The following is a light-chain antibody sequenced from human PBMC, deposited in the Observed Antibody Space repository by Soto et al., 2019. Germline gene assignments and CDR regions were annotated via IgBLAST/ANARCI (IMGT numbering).Light chain of an antibody. V-gene: IGKV3-15*01. Sequence: EVVMTQSPATLSVSPGERATLSCRASQSVSSNLAWYQQKPGQAPRLLIYGASTRATGIPARFSGSGSGTEFTLTISNLQSEDFAVYYCQQYNDWPLTFGGGTKAEIK. J-gene: IGKJ4*01. CDR1: QSVSSN. CDR2: GAS. CDR3: QQYNDWPLT.